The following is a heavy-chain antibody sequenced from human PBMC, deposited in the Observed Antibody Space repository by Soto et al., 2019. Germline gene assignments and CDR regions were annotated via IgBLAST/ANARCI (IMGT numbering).Heavy chain of an antibody. CDR1: GGSISSYY. Sequence: TLSLTCPVSGGSISSYYWSWIRQPPGKGLEWIGYIYYSGSTNYNPSLKSRVTISVDTSKNQFSLKLSSVTAADTAVYYCARGSSSRIYYFDYWGQGTLVTVSS. J-gene: IGHJ4*02. CDR2: IYYSGST. V-gene: IGHV4-59*01. CDR3: ARGSSSRIYYFDY. D-gene: IGHD6-13*01.